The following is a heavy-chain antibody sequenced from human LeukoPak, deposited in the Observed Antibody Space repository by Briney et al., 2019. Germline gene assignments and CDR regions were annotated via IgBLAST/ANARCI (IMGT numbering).Heavy chain of an antibody. CDR2: IHGSGNT. CDR1: GGSISGYY. J-gene: IGHJ5*01. D-gene: IGHD2-15*01. CDR3: ARLSRYCSGGSCYGENWLDS. V-gene: IGHV4-59*01. Sequence: PSETLSLTCSVSGGSISGYYWSWVRQPPGKGLEWIGYIHGSGNTKYNPSLKSRVTISVDTSTNQFSLKLNSVTAADTAVYYCARLSRYCSGGSCYGENWLDSWGRGTLVTVSS.